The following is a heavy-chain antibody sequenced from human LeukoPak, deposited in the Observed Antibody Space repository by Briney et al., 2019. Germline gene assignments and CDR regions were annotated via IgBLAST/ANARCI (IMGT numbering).Heavy chain of an antibody. CDR2: ISYDGRNK. J-gene: IGHJ3*02. CDR1: GFTFSSYG. Sequence: SGGSLRLSCAASGFTFSSYGMHWVRQTPGKGLEWVALISYDGRNKNYADSVKGRFTISRDNSKNTLYLQMNSLRAEDTAVYYCAKVRFGDDVFDIWGQGTMVTVSS. CDR3: AKVRFGDDVFDI. V-gene: IGHV3-30*18. D-gene: IGHD3-10*01.